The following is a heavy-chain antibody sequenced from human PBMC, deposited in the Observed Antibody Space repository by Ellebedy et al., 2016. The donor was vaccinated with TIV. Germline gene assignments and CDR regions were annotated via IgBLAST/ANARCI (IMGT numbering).Heavy chain of an antibody. CDR1: GYTFTSYG. CDR3: ARAPSGYDPHFDY. J-gene: IGHJ4*02. D-gene: IGHD5-12*01. V-gene: IGHV1-18*01. CDR2: ISAYNGNT. Sequence: ASVKVSXXASGYTFTSYGISWVRQAPGQGLEWMGWISAYNGNTNYAQKLQGRVTMTTDTSTSTAYMELRSLRSEDTAVYYCARAPSGYDPHFDYWGQGALVTVSS.